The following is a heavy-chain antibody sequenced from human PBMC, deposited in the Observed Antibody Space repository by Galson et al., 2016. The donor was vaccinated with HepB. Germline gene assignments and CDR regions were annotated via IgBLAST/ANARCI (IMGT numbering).Heavy chain of an antibody. CDR3: ARDISYYSLDV. V-gene: IGHV3-33*01. Sequence: SLRLSCAASGFTFSSHGMNWVRQAPGKGLEWVAGIYYDGSKKFYADSVKGRFTISRDDSKSTVYLQMNSLRGEDTAVYYCARDISYYSLDVWGKGTTGSVSS. CDR1: GFTFSSHG. CDR2: IYYDGSKK. J-gene: IGHJ6*04.